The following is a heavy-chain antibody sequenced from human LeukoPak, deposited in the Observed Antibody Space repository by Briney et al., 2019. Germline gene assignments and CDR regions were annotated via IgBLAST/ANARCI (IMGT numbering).Heavy chain of an antibody. Sequence: PGGSLRLSCAASGFTFSSYAMSRVRQAPGKRLEWVSAISGSGGSTYYADSVKGRFTISRDNSKNTLYLQMNSLRAEDTAVYYCAKVSGTTVWIDYWGQGTLVTVSS. CDR2: ISGSGGST. V-gene: IGHV3-23*01. J-gene: IGHJ4*02. CDR3: AKVSGTTVWIDY. CDR1: GFTFSSYA. D-gene: IGHD1-7*01.